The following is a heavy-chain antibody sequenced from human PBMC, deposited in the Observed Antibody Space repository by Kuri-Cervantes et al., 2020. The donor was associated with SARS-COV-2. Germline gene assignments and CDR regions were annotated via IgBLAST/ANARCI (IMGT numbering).Heavy chain of an antibody. CDR1: GFSFRIYS. CDR2: VSPNSNTT. Sequence: GESLKISCIAYGFSFRIYSMNWVRQAPGKGLEWISYVSPNSNTTYYADSVKGRFTISRDNAKNLLYLQMNSLRGDDTAVYYCARDMSKGQWLERGWFDPWGQGTLVTVSS. V-gene: IGHV3-48*01. CDR3: ARDMSKGQWLERGWFDP. J-gene: IGHJ5*02. D-gene: IGHD6-19*01.